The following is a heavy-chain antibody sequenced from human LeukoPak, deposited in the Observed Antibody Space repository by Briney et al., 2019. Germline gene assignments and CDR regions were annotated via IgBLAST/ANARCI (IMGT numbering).Heavy chain of an antibody. D-gene: IGHD3-22*01. V-gene: IGHV3-30*18. CDR2: IAYDGSVK. CDR3: AKGSHYFDTSAYSDY. J-gene: IGHJ4*02. CDR1: GFPFSTFG. Sequence: PGRSLRLSCAASGFPFSTFGMHWVRQAPGKGLEWVAAIAYDGSVKYYPDSVKGRLTISRDNSKNTLYLQMNSLRAEDTAVYYCAKGSHYFDTSAYSDYWGQGTLVTVSS.